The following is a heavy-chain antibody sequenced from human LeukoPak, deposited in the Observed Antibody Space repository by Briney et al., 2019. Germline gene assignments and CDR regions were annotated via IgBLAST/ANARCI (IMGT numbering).Heavy chain of an antibody. D-gene: IGHD2-21*01. CDR3: AKDHESDGYPCLDH. J-gene: IGHJ4*02. CDR2: ISASGT. Sequence: PGGSLRLSCAASGFNLRSLAMTWVRQAPGKGLEWVSTISASGTYYADPVKGRFTISRDNSRNTLDLQMSSLRAEDTAIYYCAKDHESDGYPCLDHWGQGTLVTVSS. V-gene: IGHV3-23*01. CDR1: GFNLRSLA.